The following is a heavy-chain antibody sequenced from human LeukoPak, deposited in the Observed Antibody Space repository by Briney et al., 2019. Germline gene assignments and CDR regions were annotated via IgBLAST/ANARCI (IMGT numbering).Heavy chain of an antibody. J-gene: IGHJ2*01. D-gene: IGHD1/OR15-1a*01. V-gene: IGHV3-9*01. Sequence: PGGSLRLSCAAPGFTFDEFAMHWVRQAPGKGLEWVSGISWNSGSMDYADSVKGRFTISRDNAKNSLYLQMNSLRPEDTAFYYCAKDRLEQHNGYFDLWGRGTLVTVSS. CDR3: AKDRLEQHNGYFDL. CDR1: GFTFDEFA. CDR2: ISWNSGSM.